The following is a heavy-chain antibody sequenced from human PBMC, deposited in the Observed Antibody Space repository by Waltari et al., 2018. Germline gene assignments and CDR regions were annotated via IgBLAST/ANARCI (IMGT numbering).Heavy chain of an antibody. V-gene: IGHV1-8*01. Sequence: QVQLVQSGAEVKKPGASVTVSCKASGYTFTSYDINWVRQTTGQGLEWMGWMNPNSGNTGYAQKFQGRVTMTRNTSISTAYMELSSLRSEDTAVYYCARGSKLELWRFIDYWGQGTLVTVSS. CDR3: ARGSKLELWRFIDY. D-gene: IGHD1-7*01. J-gene: IGHJ4*02. CDR1: GYTFTSYD. CDR2: MNPNSGNT.